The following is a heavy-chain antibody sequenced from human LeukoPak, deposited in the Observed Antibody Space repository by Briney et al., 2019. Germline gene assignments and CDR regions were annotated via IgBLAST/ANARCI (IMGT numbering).Heavy chain of an antibody. CDR3: AKGQTTNGRGWLKPFDY. Sequence: PGGSLRLSCAASGFTFSSCAMIWVRQPPGKGLEWVSSINIDDTTYNADSVKGRFTISRDKYKNTLYLQMNSLRAEDTALYYCAKGQTTNGRGWLKPFDYWGQGTLVTVSS. CDR1: GFTFSSCA. J-gene: IGHJ4*02. CDR2: INIDDTT. D-gene: IGHD6-19*01. V-gene: IGHV3-23*01.